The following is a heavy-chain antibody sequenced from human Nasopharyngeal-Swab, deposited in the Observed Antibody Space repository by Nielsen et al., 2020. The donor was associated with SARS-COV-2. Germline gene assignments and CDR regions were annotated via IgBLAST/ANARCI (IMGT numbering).Heavy chain of an antibody. CDR1: GFTFSSYS. CDR3: ARTDAALADAFEI. J-gene: IGHJ3*02. CDR2: ISSSSSYI. Sequence: GGSLRLSCAASGFTFSSYSMNWVRQAPGKGLEWVSSISSSSSYIYYADSVKGRFTISRDNAKNSLYLQMNSLRAEDTAVYYCARTDAALADAFEIWGQGTMVTVSS. D-gene: IGHD6-13*01. V-gene: IGHV3-21*01.